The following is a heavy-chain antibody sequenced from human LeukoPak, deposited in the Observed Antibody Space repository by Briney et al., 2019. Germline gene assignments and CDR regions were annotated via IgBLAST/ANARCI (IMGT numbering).Heavy chain of an antibody. CDR3: SRALPYGDQDY. D-gene: IGHD4-17*01. CDR1: GFTLSSYS. J-gene: IGHJ4*02. Sequence: GGSLRLSCAASGFTLSSYSIHWVRQAPGKGLEWVAVISPGGRTTYYTDSVKGRFTISRDNSKNTVYLQMNSLRGEDSAVYSCSRALPYGDQDYWGQGTLVTVSS. V-gene: IGHV3-30*04. CDR2: ISPGGRTT.